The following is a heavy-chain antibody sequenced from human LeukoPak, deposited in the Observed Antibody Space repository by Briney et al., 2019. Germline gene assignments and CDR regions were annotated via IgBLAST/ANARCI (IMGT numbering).Heavy chain of an antibody. CDR1: GFTFSSYG. CDR2: ISYDGSNK. J-gene: IGHJ4*02. Sequence: PGGSLRLSCAASGFTFSSYGMHWVRQAPGKGLEWVAVISYDGSNKYYADSVKGRFTISRDNSKNTLYLQMNSLRAEDTAVYYCAKDLGSYSIFDYWGQGTLVTVPS. V-gene: IGHV3-30*18. D-gene: IGHD1-26*01. CDR3: AKDLGSYSIFDY.